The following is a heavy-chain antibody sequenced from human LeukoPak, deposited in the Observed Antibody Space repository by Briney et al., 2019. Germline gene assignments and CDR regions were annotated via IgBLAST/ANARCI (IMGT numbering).Heavy chain of an antibody. CDR1: GGSISSYY. CDR2: IYYSGST. V-gene: IGHV4-59*01. Sequence: SETLSLTCTVSGGSISSYYWSRIRQPPGKGLEWSGYIYYSGSTNYNPSLKSRVTISVDTSKNQFSLKLSSVTAADTAVYYCARDVYYDSSGYPNWFDPWGQGTLVTVSS. CDR3: ARDVYYDSSGYPNWFDP. D-gene: IGHD3-22*01. J-gene: IGHJ5*02.